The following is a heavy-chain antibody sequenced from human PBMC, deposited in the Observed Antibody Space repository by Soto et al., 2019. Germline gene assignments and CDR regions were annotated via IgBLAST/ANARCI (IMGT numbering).Heavy chain of an antibody. D-gene: IGHD2-2*01. Sequence: PSETLSLTCAVYGGPIAGNRGWGWSAQPPGKGLEWIGEIYHSGSTNYNPSLKSRVTISLDKSKNQFSLKLTSVTAADSAVYYCARDDHIVVVPTSLGAMDVWGQGTTVTVSS. J-gene: IGHJ6*02. CDR3: ARDDHIVVVPTSLGAMDV. V-gene: IGHV4-4*02. CDR2: IYHSGST. CDR1: GGPIAGNRG.